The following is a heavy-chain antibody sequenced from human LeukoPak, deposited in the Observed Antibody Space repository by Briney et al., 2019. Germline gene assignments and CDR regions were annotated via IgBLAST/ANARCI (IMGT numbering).Heavy chain of an antibody. V-gene: IGHV3-7*01. Sequence: PGGSLRLSCAASGFTFSSYGMHWVRQAPGKGLEWVANIKEDGSEKNYVDSVKGRFTISRDNAKNSLYLQMNSLRAEDTAVYYCAREDDWNYEDNWGQGALVTVSS. D-gene: IGHD1-7*01. CDR1: GFTFSSYG. CDR2: IKEDGSEK. J-gene: IGHJ4*02. CDR3: AREDDWNYEDN.